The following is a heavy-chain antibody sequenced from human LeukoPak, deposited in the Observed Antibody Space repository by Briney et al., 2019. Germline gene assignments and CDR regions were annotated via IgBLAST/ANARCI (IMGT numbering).Heavy chain of an antibody. J-gene: IGHJ3*02. CDR1: GGSISSYY. V-gene: IGHV4-4*07. D-gene: IGHD6-19*01. CDR2: IYTSGST. Sequence: SETLSLTCTVSGGSISSYYWSWIRQPAGKGLEWIGRIYTSGSTNYNPSLKGRVTISVDKSKNQFSLKLSSVTAADTAVYYCARGGQWLVLDAFDIWGQGTMVTVSS. CDR3: ARGGQWLVLDAFDI.